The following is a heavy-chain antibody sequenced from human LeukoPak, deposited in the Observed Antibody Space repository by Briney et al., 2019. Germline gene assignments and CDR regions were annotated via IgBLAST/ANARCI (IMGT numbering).Heavy chain of an antibody. J-gene: IGHJ5*02. Sequence: GRSLRLSCAASEFTFSSYGMHWVRQAPGKGLEWVAVISYDGSNKYYADSVKGRFTISRDNSKNTLYLQMNSLRAEDTAVYYCAKGPPYSNYVSWFDPWGQGTLVTVSS. V-gene: IGHV3-30*18. CDR3: AKGPPYSNYVSWFDP. D-gene: IGHD4-11*01. CDR2: ISYDGSNK. CDR1: EFTFSSYG.